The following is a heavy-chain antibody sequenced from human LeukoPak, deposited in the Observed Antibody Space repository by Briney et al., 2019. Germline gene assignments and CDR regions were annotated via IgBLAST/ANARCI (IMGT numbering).Heavy chain of an antibody. J-gene: IGHJ4*02. D-gene: IGHD5-24*01. CDR1: GFTFSSYW. CDR2: IKQGGSEK. CDR3: ARDIGDGYNFYFDY. Sequence: GGSLRLSCAASGFTFSSYWMSWVRQAPGKGLEWVANIKQGGSEKYYVDSVKGRFTISRDNAKSSLYLQMNSLRAEDTAVYYCARDIGDGYNFYFDYWGQGTLVTVSS. V-gene: IGHV3-7*01.